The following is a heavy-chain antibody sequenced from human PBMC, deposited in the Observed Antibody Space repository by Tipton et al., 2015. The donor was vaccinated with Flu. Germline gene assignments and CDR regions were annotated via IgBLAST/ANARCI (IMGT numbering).Heavy chain of an antibody. J-gene: IGHJ4*02. D-gene: IGHD2-2*01. V-gene: IGHV4-4*07. Sequence: TLSLTCTVSGGSISSYYWSWIRQPAGKGLEWIGRIYTSGSTSYNPSLKSRVTMSVDTSKNQFSLKLSSVTAADTAVYYCARDAQEHCSSSSSCSEFDYWGQGTPVNVFS. CDR3: ARDAQEHCSSSSSCSEFDY. CDR1: GGSISSYY. CDR2: IYTSGST.